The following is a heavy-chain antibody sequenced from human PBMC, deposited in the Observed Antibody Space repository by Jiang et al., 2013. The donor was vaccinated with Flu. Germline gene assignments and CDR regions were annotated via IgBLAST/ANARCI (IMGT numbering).Heavy chain of an antibody. CDR3: AKQNFFLSLYYFGY. CDR2: ISGSGGST. J-gene: IGHJ4*02. CDR1: GFTFSSYA. Sequence: LESGEAWYSLGGRLRLSCAASGFTFSSYAMSWVRQAPGKGLEWVSAISGSGGSTYYADSVKGRFTISRDNSKNTLYLQMNSLRAEDTAVYYCAKQNFFLSLYYFGYWGQGTLVTVSS. V-gene: IGHV3-23*01. D-gene: IGHD1-7*01.